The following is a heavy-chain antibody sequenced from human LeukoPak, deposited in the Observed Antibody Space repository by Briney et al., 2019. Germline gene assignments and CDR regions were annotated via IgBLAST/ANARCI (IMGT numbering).Heavy chain of an antibody. D-gene: IGHD2/OR15-2a*01. CDR3: ARDREIDRHFDM. CDR2: TSGGGSIT. Sequence: GSLRLSCTASGFTFSSYFMTWVRQARGKGLEWVSTTSGGGSITYYADSVKGRFTISRDKSTNTLYLQMNSLRGEDTAVYYCARDREIDRHFDMWGQGTVVTVSS. J-gene: IGHJ3*02. V-gene: IGHV3-23*01. CDR1: GFTFSSYF.